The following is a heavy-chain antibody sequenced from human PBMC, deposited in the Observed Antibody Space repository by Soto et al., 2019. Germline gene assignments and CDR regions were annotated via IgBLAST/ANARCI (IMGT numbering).Heavy chain of an antibody. CDR3: AKASGWFGEFDY. D-gene: IGHD3-10*01. CDR1: GFTFSSYA. V-gene: IGHV3-23*01. J-gene: IGHJ4*02. CDR2: ISGSGGST. Sequence: TASGFTFSSYAMSWVRQAPGKGLGWVSAISGSGGSTYYADSVKGRFTISRDNSKNTLYLQMNSLRAEDTAVYYCAKASGWFGEFDYWGQGTLVTVSS.